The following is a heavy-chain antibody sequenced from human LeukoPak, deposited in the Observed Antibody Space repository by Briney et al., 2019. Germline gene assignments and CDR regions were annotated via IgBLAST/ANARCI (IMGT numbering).Heavy chain of an antibody. J-gene: IGHJ4*02. CDR2: VNSDGSSA. CDR1: GFTFSSYW. V-gene: IGHV3-74*01. D-gene: IGHD6-19*01. Sequence: GGSLRLSCAASGFTFSSYWMHWVRQVPGKGLMWVSRVNSDGSSATYADSVKGRFTISRDNAKNTLYLRMNNLRADDTAVYYCARDRGTGWYYFDNWGQGTLDTVSS. CDR3: ARDRGTGWYYFDN.